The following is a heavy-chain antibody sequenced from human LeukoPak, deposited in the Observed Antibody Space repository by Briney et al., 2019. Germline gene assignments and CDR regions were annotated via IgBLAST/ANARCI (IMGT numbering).Heavy chain of an antibody. CDR1: GGTFTRYA. CDR3: GSELAAAGQGYFDY. J-gene: IGHJ4*02. V-gene: IGHV1-69*13. D-gene: IGHD6-13*01. CDR2: IIPIFGTA. Sequence: SVKVSYKATGGTFTRYAISWMRQAPGQGLEWMGGIIPIFGTANYAQKFQGRVTIPADESTSTANMELSSLRSEDTAVYHCGSELAAAGQGYFDYWGQGTLVTVSS.